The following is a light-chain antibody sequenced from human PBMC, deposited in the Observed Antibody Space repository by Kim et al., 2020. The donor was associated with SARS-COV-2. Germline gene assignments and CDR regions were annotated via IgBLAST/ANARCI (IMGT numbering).Light chain of an antibody. CDR3: LLYYSGVWV. J-gene: IGLJ2*01. CDR1: TGAVTSGHY. V-gene: IGLV7-46*01. CDR2: HTS. Sequence: QAVVTQEPSLTVSPGGTVTLTCDSSTGAVTSGHYPYWFQQKPGQAPRTLIYHTSNKHSWTPGRFSGSLLGGKAALTLSGAQPEDEADYYCLLYYSGVWVFGGGTQLTVL.